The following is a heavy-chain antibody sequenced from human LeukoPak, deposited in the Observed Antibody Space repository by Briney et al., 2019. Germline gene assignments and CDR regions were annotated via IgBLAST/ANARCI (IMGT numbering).Heavy chain of an antibody. CDR2: ILYSGST. J-gene: IGHJ4*02. D-gene: IGHD3-9*01. Sequence: SETLSLTCTVSGGSISSYYWSWIRQPPGKGLEWIGSILYSGSTNYNPSLKSRVTISVDTSKNQFSLKLSSVTAADTAVYYCAREQMVLRYFDYWGQGTLVTVSS. V-gene: IGHV4-59*01. CDR1: GGSISSYY. CDR3: AREQMVLRYFDY.